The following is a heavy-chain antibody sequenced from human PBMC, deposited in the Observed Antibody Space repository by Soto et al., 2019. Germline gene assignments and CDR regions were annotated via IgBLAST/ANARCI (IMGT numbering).Heavy chain of an antibody. Sequence: SVKVSCKASGGTFSSYAISWVRQAPGQGLEWMGGIIPIFGTANYAQKFQGRVTITADESTSTAYMELSSLRSEDTAVYYCARVQRVGSSWYNPNYYYYYGMDVWGQGTTVTVSS. V-gene: IGHV1-69*13. CDR1: GGTFSSYA. CDR2: IIPIFGTA. D-gene: IGHD6-13*01. CDR3: ARVQRVGSSWYNPNYYYYYGMDV. J-gene: IGHJ6*02.